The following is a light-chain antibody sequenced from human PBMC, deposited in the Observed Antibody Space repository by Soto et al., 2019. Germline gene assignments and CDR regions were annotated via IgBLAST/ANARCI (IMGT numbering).Light chain of an antibody. V-gene: IGLV2-11*01. CDR3: CSYAGTYAPCV. J-gene: IGLJ1*01. CDR2: DVS. CDR1: SSDVGGYNY. Sequence: QSVLTQPRSVSGSPGQSVTISCTGTSSDVGGYNYVSWYQQHPGKAPKLMISDVSKRPSGVPDRFSGSKSGNTGSLTISGLQAEHEADYYCCSYAGTYAPCVFGTGTKLTVL.